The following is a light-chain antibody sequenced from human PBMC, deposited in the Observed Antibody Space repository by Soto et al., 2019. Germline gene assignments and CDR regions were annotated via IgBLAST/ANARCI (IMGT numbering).Light chain of an antibody. CDR3: SSYTSTMTNV. CDR1: SSDVGGFNS. J-gene: IGLJ1*01. CDR2: DVV. V-gene: IGLV2-14*03. Sequence: QSALTQPASVSGSPGQSITISCTGTSSDVGGFNSVSWYQLRPGTAPKLILYDVVDRPSGVSYRFSGSKSGNTASLTVSGLQAADDADYVCSSYTSTMTNVFGSGTKVTVL.